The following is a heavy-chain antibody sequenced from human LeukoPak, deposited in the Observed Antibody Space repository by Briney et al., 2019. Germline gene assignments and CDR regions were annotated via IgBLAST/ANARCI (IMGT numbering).Heavy chain of an antibody. D-gene: IGHD3-22*01. J-gene: IGHJ3*02. CDR1: GFTFSSYA. CDR3: AREWGGNYYDSSGDDAFDI. V-gene: IGHV3-48*04. Sequence: GGSLRLSCAASGFTFSSYAMGWVRQAPGKGLEWLSYIGSSDSTTHYADSVKGRFTISRDNAKNSLYLQMNSLRAEDTAVYYCAREWGGNYYDSSGDDAFDIWGQGTMVTVSS. CDR2: IGSSDSTT.